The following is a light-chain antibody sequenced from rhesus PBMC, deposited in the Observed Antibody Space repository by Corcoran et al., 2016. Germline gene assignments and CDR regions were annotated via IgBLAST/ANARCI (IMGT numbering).Light chain of an antibody. CDR2: AAS. CDR1: QGISSW. CDR3: QQYDDLPFT. V-gene: IGKV1-19*01. Sequence: DIQMTQSPSSLSASVGDKVTITCHASQGISSWLAWYQQKPRKALKPLIYAASSLQRGVPSRFSGSVSGTDDTLTISSLQPEYFATYYCQQYDDLPFTVGPGTKLDIK. J-gene: IGKJ3*01.